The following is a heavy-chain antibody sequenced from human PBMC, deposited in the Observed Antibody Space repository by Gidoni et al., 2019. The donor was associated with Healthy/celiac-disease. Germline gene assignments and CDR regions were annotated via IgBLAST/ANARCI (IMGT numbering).Heavy chain of an antibody. D-gene: IGHD3-22*01. CDR2: IYYSGST. Sequence: GYYWSWFRQHPGKGLECIGYIYYSGSTSYNPSLKSRGTISVDTSKNQFSLKLSSVTAADTAVYYFARDFRYDSNGYYPRRAFDIWGQGTMVTVSS. CDR3: ARDFRYDSNGYYPRRAFDI. CDR1: GYY. V-gene: IGHV4-31*02. J-gene: IGHJ3*02.